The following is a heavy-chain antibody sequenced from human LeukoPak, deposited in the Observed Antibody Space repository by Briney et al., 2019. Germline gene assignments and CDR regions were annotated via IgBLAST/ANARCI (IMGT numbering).Heavy chain of an antibody. V-gene: IGHV3-7*01. CDR3: ARDLSGPSVY. CDR2: MRPDGGEK. D-gene: IGHD2-15*01. Sequence: GGSLRLSCAASGFTFSNYWLSWVRQPPGKALEWLATMRPDGGEKYYVDSVKGRFTTSRDNAKNSLYLQMNSLRAEDTAIYYCARDLSGPSVYWGQGTLVTVSS. J-gene: IGHJ4*02. CDR1: GFTFSNYW.